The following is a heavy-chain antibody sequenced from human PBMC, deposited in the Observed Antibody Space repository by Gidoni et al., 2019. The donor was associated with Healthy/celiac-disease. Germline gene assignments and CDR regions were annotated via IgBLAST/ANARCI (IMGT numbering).Heavy chain of an antibody. J-gene: IGHJ5*02. V-gene: IGHV3-23*01. CDR1: GFTCSSYA. Sequence: EVQLLESGGGLVQPGGSLRLSCAASGFTCSSYAMSWVRQAPGKGLEWVSAISGSGGSTYYADSVKGRFTISRDNSKNTLYLQMNSLRAEDTAVYYCAKVSDHVDRFDPWGQGTLVTVSS. CDR3: AKVSDHVDRFDP. D-gene: IGHD5-12*01. CDR2: ISGSGGST.